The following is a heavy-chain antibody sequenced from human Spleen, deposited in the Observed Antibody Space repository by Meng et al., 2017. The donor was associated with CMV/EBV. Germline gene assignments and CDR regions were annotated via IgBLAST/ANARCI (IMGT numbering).Heavy chain of an antibody. V-gene: IGHV3-30*04. CDR1: GFTFSSYA. J-gene: IGHJ6*02. CDR3: TKTGRIWGDYYGMDV. Sequence: GESLKISCAASGFTFSSYAMHWVRQAPGKGLEWVAVISYDGSNKYYADSVKGRFTISRDNSKNTLYLQMNSLRAEDTAVYYSTKTGRIWGDYYGMDVWGQGTTVTVSS. D-gene: IGHD3-16*01. CDR2: ISYDGSNK.